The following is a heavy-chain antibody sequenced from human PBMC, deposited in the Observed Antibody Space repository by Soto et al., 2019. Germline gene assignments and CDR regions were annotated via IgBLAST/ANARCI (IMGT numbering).Heavy chain of an antibody. V-gene: IGHV5-51*01. CDR1: GYSFTSYW. D-gene: IGHD3-3*01. J-gene: IGHJ3*02. CDR2: IYPGDSDT. CDR3: ARLQAGLLDYDLNAFDI. Sequence: VQLVQSGAEVKKPGESLKISCKGSGYSFTSYWIGWVRQMPGKGLEWMGIIYPGDSDTRYSPSFQGQATISADKSISTAYLQWSSLKASDTAMYYCARLQAGLLDYDLNAFDIWGQGTMVTVSS.